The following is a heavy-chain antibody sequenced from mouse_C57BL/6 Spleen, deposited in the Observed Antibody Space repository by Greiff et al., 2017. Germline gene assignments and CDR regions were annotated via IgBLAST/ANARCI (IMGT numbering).Heavy chain of an antibody. V-gene: IGHV1-19*01. CDR2: INPYNGGT. Sequence: EVQLQQSGPVLVKPGASVKMSCKASGYTFTDYYMNWVKQSHGKSLEWIGVINPYNGGTSYNQKFKGKATLTVDKSSSTAYMELNSLTSEDSAVYYCARSDYGSSSYYFDYWGQGTTLTVSS. CDR1: GYTFTDYY. J-gene: IGHJ2*01. CDR3: ARSDYGSSSYYFDY. D-gene: IGHD1-1*01.